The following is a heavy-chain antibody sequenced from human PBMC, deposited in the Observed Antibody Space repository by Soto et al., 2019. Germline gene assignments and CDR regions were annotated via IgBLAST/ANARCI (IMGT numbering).Heavy chain of an antibody. CDR3: ARGVNYDDSSGSSWFDP. J-gene: IGHJ5*02. CDR2: IYHTGPT. V-gene: IGHV4-30-2*01. D-gene: IGHD3-22*01. CDR1: GGSINSGGYS. Sequence: QLHLQESGSGPVKPSQTLSLTCTVSGGSINSGGYSWTWIRQPPGKGMEWIGFIYHTGPTYYNPCLTRRVTISVDRSQNQVFLKLNSVTAAGTAVYYCARGVNYDDSSGSSWFDPWGQGALVTVSS.